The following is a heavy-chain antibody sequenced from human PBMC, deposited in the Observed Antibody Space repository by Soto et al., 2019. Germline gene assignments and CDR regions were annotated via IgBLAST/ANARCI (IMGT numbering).Heavy chain of an antibody. J-gene: IGHJ4*02. D-gene: IGHD1-7*01. V-gene: IGHV1-46*03. CDR3: ARDPPGRTETNGSGY. Sequence: AHTLGLEWMGKSNPSGGSTRYAQKFQGRDTMTRDTSTSTVYMELSSLRSEDTAVYYWARDPPGRTETNGSGYWGQGTLVTVSS. CDR2: SNPSGGST.